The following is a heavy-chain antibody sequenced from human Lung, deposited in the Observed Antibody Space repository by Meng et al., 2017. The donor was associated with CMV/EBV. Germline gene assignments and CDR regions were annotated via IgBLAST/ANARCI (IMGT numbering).Heavy chain of an antibody. Sequence: GGSLRLXCAASGFTFSSYSMNWVRQAPGKGLEWVSSISSSSSYINYADSVKGRFTISRDNAKNSLYLQMNSLRAEDTAVYYCARDSSSSYYYYYYYYGMDVWGQGXTVTVSS. CDR1: GFTFSSYS. J-gene: IGHJ6*02. CDR3: ARDSSSSYYYYYYYYGMDV. CDR2: ISSSSSYI. D-gene: IGHD6-6*01. V-gene: IGHV3-21*01.